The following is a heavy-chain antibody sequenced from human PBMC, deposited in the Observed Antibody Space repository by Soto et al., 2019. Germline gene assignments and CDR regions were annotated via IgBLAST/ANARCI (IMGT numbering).Heavy chain of an antibody. CDR2: INAGNGNT. J-gene: IGHJ4*02. CDR1: GYTFTSYA. D-gene: IGHD3-22*01. CDR3: ARDPEYYDSSGSYYIDY. V-gene: IGHV1-3*01. Sequence: ASVKVSCKASGYTFTSYAMHWVRQAPGQRLEWMGWINAGNGNTKYSQKFQGRVTITRDTSASTAYMELSSLRSEDTAVYYCARDPEYYDSSGSYYIDYWGQGTLVTVSS.